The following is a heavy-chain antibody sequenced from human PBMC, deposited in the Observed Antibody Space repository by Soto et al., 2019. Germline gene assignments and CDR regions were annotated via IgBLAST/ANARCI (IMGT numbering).Heavy chain of an antibody. Sequence: QVQLVDSGGGLVKPGGSLRLSCAASGFTFSNYYMTWIRQAPGKGLEWISYISDSGSVTYYADSVQGRFSISRDNAKNSLFLEMNDLRVDDKAVYYCARCLLGVGDPFDLWGQGTMVTVSS. CDR2: ISDSGSVT. V-gene: IGHV3-11*01. J-gene: IGHJ3*01. CDR1: GFTFSNYY. CDR3: ARCLLGVGDPFDL. D-gene: IGHD2-15*01.